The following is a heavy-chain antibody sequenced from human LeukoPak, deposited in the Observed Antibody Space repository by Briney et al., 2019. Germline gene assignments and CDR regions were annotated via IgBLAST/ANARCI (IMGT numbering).Heavy chain of an antibody. CDR1: GFTFSSYG. V-gene: IGHV3-30*02. D-gene: IGHD3-22*01. CDR2: IRYDGSNK. CDR3: ARVFGDDSSGYPY. J-gene: IGHJ4*02. Sequence: PGGSLRLSCAASGFTFSSYGMHWVRQAPGKGLEWVAFIRYDGSNKYYADSVKGRFTISRDNSKNTLYLQMNSLRAEDTAVYYCARVFGDDSSGYPYWGQGTLVTVSS.